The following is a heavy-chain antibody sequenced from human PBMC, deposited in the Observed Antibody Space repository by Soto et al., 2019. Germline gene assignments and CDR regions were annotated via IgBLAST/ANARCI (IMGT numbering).Heavy chain of an antibody. CDR3: TQTFFREGPNNYYGMDV. J-gene: IGHJ6*02. Sequence: QLQLQESGPGLVKPSETLSLTCTVSGGSISSYNYYWGWIRQPPGKGLEWNGDNYYSGYTYYNPSLNSHDAISGDTSKKAFSVTLSSVTAADSAVYCFTQTFFREGPNNYYGMDVWGQGTTVTVSS. D-gene: IGHD3-3*01. V-gene: IGHV4-39*01. CDR1: GGSISSYNYY. CDR2: NYYSGYT.